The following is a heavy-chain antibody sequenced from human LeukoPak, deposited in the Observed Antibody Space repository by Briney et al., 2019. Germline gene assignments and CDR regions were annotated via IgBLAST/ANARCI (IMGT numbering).Heavy chain of an antibody. V-gene: IGHV3-43*02. J-gene: IGHJ3*02. CDR1: GFTFDDYA. CDR2: ISGDGGST. Sequence: GGSLRLSCAASGFTFDDYAMHWVRQAPGKGLEWVSLISGDGGSTYYADSVKGRFTISRDNSKNSLYLQMNSLRTEDTALYYCAGNGYYDSSGPGDAFDIWGQGTMVTVSS. D-gene: IGHD3-22*01. CDR3: AGNGYYDSSGPGDAFDI.